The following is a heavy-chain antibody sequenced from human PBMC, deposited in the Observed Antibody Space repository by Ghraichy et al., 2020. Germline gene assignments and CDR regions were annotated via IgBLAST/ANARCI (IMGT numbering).Heavy chain of an antibody. J-gene: IGHJ6*03. CDR2: ISSDGSDK. CDR1: GFTFSSYG. Sequence: GGSLRLSCAASGFTFSSYGMHWVRQAPGKGLEWVAVISSDGSDKYYADSVKGRSTISRDNSKNTLYLQMNSLRAEDTAVYYCAKDLLRGGDWSMDVWGKGTTVTVSS. V-gene: IGHV3-30*18. CDR3: AKDLLRGGDWSMDV. D-gene: IGHD2-21*02.